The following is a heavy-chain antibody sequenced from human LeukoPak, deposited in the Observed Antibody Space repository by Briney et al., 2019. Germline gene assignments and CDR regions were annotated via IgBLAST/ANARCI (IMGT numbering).Heavy chain of an antibody. CDR1: GFTFNIYA. CDR2: LSGSGGST. D-gene: IGHD5-24*01. CDR3: AKDGQLRSFDY. V-gene: IGHV3-23*01. Sequence: GGSLRLSCAASGFTFNIYAMSWVRQAPGKGLEWVSALSGSGGSTFYADSVKGRFTISRDNSKNTLYLQMNSLRAEDTAVYYCAKDGQLRSFDYWGQGTLVIVSS. J-gene: IGHJ4*02.